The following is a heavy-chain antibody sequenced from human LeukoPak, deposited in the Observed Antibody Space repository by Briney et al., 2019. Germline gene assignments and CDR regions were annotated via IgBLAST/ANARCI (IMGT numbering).Heavy chain of an antibody. CDR3: ARGRVAPDY. D-gene: IGHD5-12*01. CDR1: GGSFSDHH. V-gene: IGHV4-34*01. CDR2: INHSGTT. J-gene: IGHJ4*02. Sequence: SETLSLTCVVYGGSFSDHHWTWIRQSPGKGLEWIGEINHSGTTNYHPSLKSRVTISMDSSKNQFSLKLTAVTFAGTAVYYCARGRVAPDYWGQGTLVIVS.